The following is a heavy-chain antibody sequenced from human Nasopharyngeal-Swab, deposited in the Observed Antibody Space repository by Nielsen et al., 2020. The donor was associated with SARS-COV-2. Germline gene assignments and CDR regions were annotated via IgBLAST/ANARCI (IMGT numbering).Heavy chain of an antibody. J-gene: IGHJ4*02. V-gene: IGHV1-2*06. D-gene: IGHD3-22*01. CDR2: INPNSGGT. CDR1: GYTFTGYY. Sequence: ASVKVSCKASGYTFTGYYMHWVRQAPGQGLEWMGRINPNSGGTNYAQKFQGRVTMTRDTSISTAYMELSRLRSDDTAVYYCARGHDGSGYSSDLIGYWGQGTLVTVSS. CDR3: ARGHDGSGYSSDLIGY.